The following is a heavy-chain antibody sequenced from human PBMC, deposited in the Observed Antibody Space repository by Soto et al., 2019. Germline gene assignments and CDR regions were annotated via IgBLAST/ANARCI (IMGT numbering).Heavy chain of an antibody. CDR3: VKEIGEYSGYQVDY. CDR1: GVTFCSYA. D-gene: IGHD5-12*01. Sequence: PGGSLRLSCSASGVTFCSYAMDWVRQAPGKGLEYVSAISSNGGSTYYADSVKGRFTISRDNSKNTLYLQMSSLRAEDTAVYYCVKEIGEYSGYQVDYWGQGTLVTVSS. J-gene: IGHJ4*02. V-gene: IGHV3-64D*06. CDR2: ISSNGGST.